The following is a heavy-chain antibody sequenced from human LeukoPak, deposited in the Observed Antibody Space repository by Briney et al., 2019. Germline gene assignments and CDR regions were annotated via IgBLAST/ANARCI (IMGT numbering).Heavy chain of an antibody. D-gene: IGHD2-21*01. Sequence: SETLSLTCTVSGGSISSYYWSWIRQPPGKGLEWIGYIYYSGSTNYNPSLKSRVTISVDTSKNQFSLKPSSVTAADTAVYYCARDHEGEDIWGQGAMVTVSS. CDR1: GGSISSYY. CDR2: IYYSGST. V-gene: IGHV4-59*01. CDR3: ARDHEGEDI. J-gene: IGHJ3*02.